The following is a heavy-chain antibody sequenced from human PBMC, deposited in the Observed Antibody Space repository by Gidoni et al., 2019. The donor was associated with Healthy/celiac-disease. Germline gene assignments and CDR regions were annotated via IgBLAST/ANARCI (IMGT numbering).Heavy chain of an antibody. CDR2: ISSSSSII. D-gene: IGHD3-22*01. J-gene: IGHJ3*02. CDR1: GFTFVSYS. V-gene: IGHV3-48*01. CDR3: ARDQHYYDSSGYYRDAFDI. Sequence: EVQLVASGGGLVQPGGSLRLSCAASGFTFVSYSMNWVRQAPGKGLEWVSYISSSSSIIYYADSVKGRFTISRDNAKNSLYLQMNSLRAEDTAVYYCARDQHYYDSSGYYRDAFDIWGQGTMVTVSS.